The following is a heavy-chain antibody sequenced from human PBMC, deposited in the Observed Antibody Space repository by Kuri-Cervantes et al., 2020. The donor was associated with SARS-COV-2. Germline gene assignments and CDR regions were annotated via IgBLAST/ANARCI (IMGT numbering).Heavy chain of an antibody. Sequence: SVKVSCKASGGTFSSYAISWVRQAPGQGLEWMGGIIPIFGTANYAQKFQGRVTMTEDTSTDTAYMELSSLRSEDTAVYYCATLFSVVPAATPNYWGQGTLVTVSS. CDR1: GGTFSSYA. CDR3: ATLFSVVPAATPNY. J-gene: IGHJ4*02. D-gene: IGHD2-2*02. V-gene: IGHV1-69*06. CDR2: IIPIFGTA.